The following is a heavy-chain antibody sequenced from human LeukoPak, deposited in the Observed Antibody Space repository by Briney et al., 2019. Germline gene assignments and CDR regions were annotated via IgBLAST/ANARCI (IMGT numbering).Heavy chain of an antibody. V-gene: IGHV1-3*03. CDR1: GYTFTTYA. CDR2: INAGTGNT. J-gene: IGHJ5*02. CDR3: ARGSDGYIPYNWFDP. D-gene: IGHD5-24*01. Sequence: ASVKVSCKASGYTFTTYAMHWVRQAPGQRLEWMGWINAGTGNTKFSQEFQGRVTFTRDTSASTAYMELTGLRSEDMAVYYCARGSDGYIPYNWFDPWGQGTLVTVSS.